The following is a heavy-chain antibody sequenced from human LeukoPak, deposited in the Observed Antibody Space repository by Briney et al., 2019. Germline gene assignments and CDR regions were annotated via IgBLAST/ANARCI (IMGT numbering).Heavy chain of an antibody. D-gene: IGHD3-3*01. J-gene: IGHJ5*02. V-gene: IGHV4-34*01. CDR3: ASRQYYDFWSGYFFPNWFDP. CDR2: INHSGST. Sequence: SETLSLTCAVYGGSFSGYYWSWIRQPPGKGLEWIGEINHSGSTNYNPSLKSRVTISVDTSRNQFSLKLSSVTAADTAVYYCASRQYYDFWSGYFFPNWFDPWGQGTLVTVSS. CDR1: GGSFSGYY.